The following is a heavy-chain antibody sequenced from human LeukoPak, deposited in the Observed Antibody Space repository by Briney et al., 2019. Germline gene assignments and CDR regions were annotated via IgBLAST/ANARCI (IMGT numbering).Heavy chain of an antibody. CDR1: GGSISSNY. CDR3: ARVRYCSSTSCYLRRPGGWLDP. D-gene: IGHD2-2*01. Sequence: SETLSLTCTVSGGSISSNYWSWIRQPPGKGLEWITYISYTGSTNYNPSLKSRVTISVDTSKNQFSLRLRSVTAADTAVYYCARVRYCSSTSCYLRRPGGWLDPWGQGTLVTVSS. CDR2: ISYTGST. V-gene: IGHV4-59*01. J-gene: IGHJ5*02.